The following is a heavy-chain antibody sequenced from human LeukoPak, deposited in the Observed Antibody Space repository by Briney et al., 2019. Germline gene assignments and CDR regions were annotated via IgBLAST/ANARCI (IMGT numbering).Heavy chain of an antibody. J-gene: IGHJ6*03. Sequence: ASVKVSCKASGYTFTGYYMHWVRQAPGQGLEWMGWINPNSGGTNYAQKFQGRVTMTRDTSISAAYMELRSLRSDDTAVYYCARDSYYYDSSGYYKYYYYMDVWGKGTTVTVSS. D-gene: IGHD3-22*01. CDR2: INPNSGGT. CDR1: GYTFTGYY. V-gene: IGHV1-2*02. CDR3: ARDSYYYDSSGYYKYYYYMDV.